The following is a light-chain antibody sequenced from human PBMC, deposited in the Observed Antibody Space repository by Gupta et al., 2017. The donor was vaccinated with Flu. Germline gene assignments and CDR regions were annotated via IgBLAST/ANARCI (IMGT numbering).Light chain of an antibody. CDR2: ANT. CDR3: QSYDSSLSGSL. CDR1: YTIIAAGYD. Sequence: QAVLTQPPSVSGAPGHTVSLSCTGTYTIIAAGYDVHWYQQLPGAAPKVLIYANTIRPSEVPDRFSASKSGASASLAITGLQADDEARYYCQSYDSSLSGSLFGGGTELTVL. V-gene: IGLV1-40*01. J-gene: IGLJ3*02.